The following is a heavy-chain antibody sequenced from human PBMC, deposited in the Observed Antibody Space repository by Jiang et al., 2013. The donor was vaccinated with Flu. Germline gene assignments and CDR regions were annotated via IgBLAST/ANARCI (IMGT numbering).Heavy chain of an antibody. D-gene: IGHD5/OR15-5a*01. CDR3: ARHDNRSVFSLTS. Sequence: LKSRVTISLDTSKNQFSLKLSSVTAADTAVYYCARHDNRSVFSLTSWGQGTLVTVSS. J-gene: IGHJ4*02. V-gene: IGHV4-59*08.